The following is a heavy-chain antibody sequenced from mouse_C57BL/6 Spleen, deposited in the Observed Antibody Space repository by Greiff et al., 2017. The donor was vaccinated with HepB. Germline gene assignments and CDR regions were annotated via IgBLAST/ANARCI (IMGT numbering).Heavy chain of an antibody. V-gene: IGHV5-12*01. CDR1: GFTFSDYY. J-gene: IGHJ2*01. Sequence: EVKLMESGGGLVQPGGSLKLSCAASGFTFSDYYMYWVRQTPEKRLEWVAYISNGGGSTYYPDTVKGRFTISRDNAKNTLYLQMSRLKSEDTAMYYCARRAGYYGEYYFDYWGQGTTLTVSS. CDR2: ISNGGGST. D-gene: IGHD2-3*01. CDR3: ARRAGYYGEYYFDY.